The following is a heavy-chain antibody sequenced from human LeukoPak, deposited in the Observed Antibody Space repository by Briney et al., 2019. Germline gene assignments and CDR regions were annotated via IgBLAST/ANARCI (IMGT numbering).Heavy chain of an antibody. D-gene: IGHD3-10*01. CDR1: GGSISSYY. Sequence: PSETLSLTCTVSGGSISSYYWSWIRQPPGKGLEWIGYIYYSGSANYNPSLKSRVTISVDTSKNQFSLKLSSVTAADTAVYYCARDRGYGPFDYWGQGTLVTVSS. CDR3: ARDRGYGPFDY. CDR2: IYYSGSA. J-gene: IGHJ4*02. V-gene: IGHV4-59*01.